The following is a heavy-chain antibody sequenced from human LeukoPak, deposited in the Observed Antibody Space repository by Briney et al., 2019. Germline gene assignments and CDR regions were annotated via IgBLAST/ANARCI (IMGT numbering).Heavy chain of an antibody. CDR3: AKVPAAYNWFDP. CDR2: ISGSGGST. J-gene: IGHJ5*02. V-gene: IGHV3-23*01. Sequence: PGGSLRLSCAASGFTFSSYAMSWVRQAPGKGLEWVSAISGSGGSTYYADSAKGRFTISRDNSKNTLYLQMNSLRAEDTAVYYCAKVPAAYNWFDPWGQGTLVTVSS. CDR1: GFTFSSYA. D-gene: IGHD2-2*01.